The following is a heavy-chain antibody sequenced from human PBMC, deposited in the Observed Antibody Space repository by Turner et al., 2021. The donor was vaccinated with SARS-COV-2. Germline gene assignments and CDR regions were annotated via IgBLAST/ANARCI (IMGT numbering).Heavy chain of an antibody. CDR2: IYYSGST. CDR3: ARRSEGYYGSGSHWFDP. J-gene: IGHJ5*02. CDR1: GGSISSSPYY. Sequence: QLQLQGSGPGLVKPSETLSLPCTVSGGSISSSPYYWGWIRQPPGKGLEWIGSIYYSGSTYYNPSLKSRVTISVDTSKNQFSLKLSSVTAADTAVYYCARRSEGYYGSGSHWFDPWGQGTLVTVSS. D-gene: IGHD3-10*01. V-gene: IGHV4-39*01.